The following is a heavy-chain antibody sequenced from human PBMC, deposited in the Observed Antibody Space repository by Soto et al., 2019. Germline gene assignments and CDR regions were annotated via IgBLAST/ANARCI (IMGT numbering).Heavy chain of an antibody. CDR1: GGSISSGGYY. J-gene: IGHJ4*02. CDR3: ASRGLTFRGVIKMDFDY. Sequence: PSETLSLTCTVSGGSISSGGYYWSWIRQHPGKGLEWIGYIYYSGSTYYNPSLKSRVTISVDTSKNQFSLKLSSVTAADTAVYYCASRGLTFRGVIKMDFDYWGQGTLVTVSS. CDR2: IYYSGST. V-gene: IGHV4-31*03. D-gene: IGHD3-10*01.